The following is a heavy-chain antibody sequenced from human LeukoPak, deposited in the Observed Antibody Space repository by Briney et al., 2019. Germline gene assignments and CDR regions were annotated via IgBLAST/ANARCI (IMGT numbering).Heavy chain of an antibody. CDR1: GFIVSSNY. CDR3: TRLAVAYFDS. CDR2: IYSSGST. Sequence: GGSLRLSCAASGFIVSSNYMGWVRQAPGKGLEWVSVIYSSGSTYYPDSVKGRFTISRDESKNTLYLQMNSLRAEDTAVYYCTRLAVAYFDSRGQGTLVTVSS. D-gene: IGHD6-19*01. J-gene: IGHJ4*02. V-gene: IGHV3-66*04.